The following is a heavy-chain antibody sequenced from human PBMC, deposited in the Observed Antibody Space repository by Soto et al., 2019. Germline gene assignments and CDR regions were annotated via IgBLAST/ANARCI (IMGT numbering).Heavy chain of an antibody. V-gene: IGHV3-74*01. CDR2: INSDGSST. CDR1: GFTFSSYW. D-gene: IGHD2-2*01. CDR3: ARDGDDIVVVPAASYYYYYYMDV. J-gene: IGHJ6*03. Sequence: EVQLVESGGGLVQPGGSLRLSCAASGFTFSSYWMHWVRQAPGKGLVWVSRINSDGSSTSYADSVKGRFTISRDNAKNTLYLQMNSLRAEDTAVYYCARDGDDIVVVPAASYYYYYYMDVWGKGNTVTVSS.